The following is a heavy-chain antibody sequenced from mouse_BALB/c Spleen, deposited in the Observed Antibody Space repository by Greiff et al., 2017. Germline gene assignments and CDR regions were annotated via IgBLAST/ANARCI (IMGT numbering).Heavy chain of an antibody. V-gene: IGHV5-4*02. CDR3: ARDEGGYYGSSSLPY. Sequence: EVQRVESGGGLVKPGGSLKLSCAASGFTFSDYYMYWVRQTPEKRLEWVATISDGGSYTYYPDSVKGRFTISRDNAKNNLYLQMSSLKSEDTAMYYCARDEGGYYGSSSLPYWGQGTLVTVSA. J-gene: IGHJ3*01. D-gene: IGHD1-1*01. CDR2: ISDGGSYT. CDR1: GFTFSDYY.